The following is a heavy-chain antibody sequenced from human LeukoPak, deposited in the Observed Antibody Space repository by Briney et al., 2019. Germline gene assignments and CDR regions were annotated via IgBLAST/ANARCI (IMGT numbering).Heavy chain of an antibody. V-gene: IGHV4-4*02. Sequence: PSETLSLTCAVSGGATSSSNWWSWVRQPPGKGLEWIGEIYHSGSTNYNPSLKSRVTISVDKSKNQFSLKLSSVTAADTAVYYCARARSGYIYYFDYWGQGTLVTVSS. D-gene: IGHD5-24*01. CDR1: GGATSSSNW. CDR3: ARARSGYIYYFDY. J-gene: IGHJ4*02. CDR2: IYHSGST.